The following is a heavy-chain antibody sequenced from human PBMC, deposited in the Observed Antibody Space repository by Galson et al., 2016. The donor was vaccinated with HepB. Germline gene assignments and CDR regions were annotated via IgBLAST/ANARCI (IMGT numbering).Heavy chain of an antibody. CDR3: AKYRDHSSGYYPLDY. V-gene: IGHV3-23*01. CDR1: GFTFTSYA. CDR2: INGGGGFT. J-gene: IGHJ4*02. D-gene: IGHD3-22*01. Sequence: SLRLSCAASGFTFTSYAMSWVRQAPGKGLEWVSAINGGGGFTYYADSVKGRFTISRDSSKNTVYLQMNSLRAEDTAVYYCAKYRDHSSGYYPLDYWGQGTLVTVSS.